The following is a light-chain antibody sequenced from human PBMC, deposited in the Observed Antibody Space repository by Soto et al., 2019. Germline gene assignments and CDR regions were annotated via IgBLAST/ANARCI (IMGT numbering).Light chain of an antibody. CDR2: DAF. CDR3: QQRSNWPIT. Sequence: EIVLTQSPGTLSLSPGERATLSCRASQNAHTSLAWYRQKPGQAPRLLIYDAFKRAAGIPARFSGAGSGTDFTLTIYSLEPEDFAVYYCQQRSNWPITFGQGTRLENK. CDR1: QNAHTS. V-gene: IGKV3-11*01. J-gene: IGKJ5*01.